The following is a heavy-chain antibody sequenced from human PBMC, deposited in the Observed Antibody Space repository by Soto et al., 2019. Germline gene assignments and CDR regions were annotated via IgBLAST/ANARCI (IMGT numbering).Heavy chain of an antibody. J-gene: IGHJ3*02. CDR1: GCSISSGGYY. D-gene: IGHD2-2*01. CDR3: ARDSVLVPAALGGIHAFDI. Sequence: PSETLSLTCTVSGCSISSGGYYWSWIRQHPGKGLEWIGYIYYSGSTYYNPSLKSRVTISVDTSKNQFSLKLSSVTAADTAVYYCARDSVLVPAALGGIHAFDIWGQGTMVTVSS. CDR2: IYYSGST. V-gene: IGHV4-31*03.